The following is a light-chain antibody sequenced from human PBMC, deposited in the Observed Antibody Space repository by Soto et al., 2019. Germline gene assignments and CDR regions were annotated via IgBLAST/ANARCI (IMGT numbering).Light chain of an antibody. CDR1: QSVSSSY. Sequence: EIVLTQSPGTLSLSPGERATLSCRASQSVSSSYLAWYQQKPGQAPRLLIYGASTRATGFPDRFSGSGSGTDFTLTIIRLEPEDFAVYYCQQYDISPWTFGQGTKVDIK. J-gene: IGKJ1*01. V-gene: IGKV3-20*01. CDR2: GAS. CDR3: QQYDISPWT.